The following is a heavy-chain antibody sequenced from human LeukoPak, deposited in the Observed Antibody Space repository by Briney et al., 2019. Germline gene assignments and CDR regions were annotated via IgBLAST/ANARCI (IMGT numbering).Heavy chain of an antibody. CDR3: AKAMIFGNVFDI. V-gene: IGHV3-23*01. CDR1: GFTFSSYA. CDR2: LSDSGGTT. Sequence: PGGSLRLSCAASGFTFSSYAMSWVRQAPGKGLEWVSALSDSGGTTYYADSVKGRFTISRDNSKNTLYLQMNSLRVEDTAVYYCAKAMIFGNVFDIWGQGTMVTVSS. J-gene: IGHJ3*02. D-gene: IGHD2-15*01.